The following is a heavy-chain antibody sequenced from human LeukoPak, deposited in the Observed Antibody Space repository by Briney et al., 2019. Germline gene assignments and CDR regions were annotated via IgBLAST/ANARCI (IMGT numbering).Heavy chain of an antibody. D-gene: IGHD2-15*01. J-gene: IGHJ5*02. CDR2: INDDGSDT. V-gene: IGHV3-74*01. CDR3: VRGGPSTWS. Sequence: GGSLRLSCAVSGFTLNYYAMNWVRQAPGKGPVWVSRINDDGSDTTYADSVKGRFTISRDDAKNMLFLQMNSLRAEDTAVYYCVRGGPSTWSWGQGTLVTVSS. CDR1: GFTLNYYA.